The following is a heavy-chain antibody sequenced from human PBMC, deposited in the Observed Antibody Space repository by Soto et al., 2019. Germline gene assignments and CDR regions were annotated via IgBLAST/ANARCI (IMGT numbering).Heavy chain of an antibody. CDR2: VSGSGGTT. CDR1: GFTFSSSA. Sequence: GGSLRLSCAASGFTFSSSAMSWVRQAPGKGLEWVSAVSGSGGTTYYADTVRGRFTISRDNSKNTLYLQMNGLRAEDTAIYFCARCTVDTIVTSGWCHYLDPWGQGTLVTVSS. V-gene: IGHV3-23*01. D-gene: IGHD6-19*01. J-gene: IGHJ5*02. CDR3: ARCTVDTIVTSGWCHYLDP.